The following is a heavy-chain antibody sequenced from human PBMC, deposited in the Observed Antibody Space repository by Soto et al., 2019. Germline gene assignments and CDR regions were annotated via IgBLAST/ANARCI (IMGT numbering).Heavy chain of an antibody. CDR3: AADSGDRAFDI. Sequence: VQLQESGPGLVRPSQTLSLTCTVSGGSISSDGYYWSWIRKHPRKGLEWIGYIYHSGSTYYNPSLKSRVAISLDTSKNQFSLNLLSVTAADTALYYCAADSGDRAFDIWGQGTMVTVSS. D-gene: IGHD3-10*01. J-gene: IGHJ3*02. V-gene: IGHV4-31*03. CDR1: GGSISSDGYY. CDR2: IYHSGST.